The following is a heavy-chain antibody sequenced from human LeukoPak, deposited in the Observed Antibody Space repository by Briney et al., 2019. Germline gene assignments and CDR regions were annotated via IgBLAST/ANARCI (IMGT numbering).Heavy chain of an antibody. CDR1: RGTFTNYA. CDR2: INPSGGST. CDR3: ARDGGYSGYDFAY. J-gene: IGHJ4*02. Sequence: GASVKVSCKASRGTFTNYAISWVRQAPGQGLEWMGIINPSGGSTSYAQKFQGRVTMTRDTSTSTVYMELSSLRSEDTAVYYCARDGGYSGYDFAYWGQGTLVTVSS. D-gene: IGHD5-12*01. V-gene: IGHV1-46*01.